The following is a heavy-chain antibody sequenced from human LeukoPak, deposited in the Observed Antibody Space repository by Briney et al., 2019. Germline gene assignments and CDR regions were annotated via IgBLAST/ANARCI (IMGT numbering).Heavy chain of an antibody. CDR3: ARAVLGGPTVYYNYYHMDV. CDR2: IGPYNGNT. Sequence: VKVSCKASGYTFTSYGISWVRQAPGQGLEWMGWIGPYNGNTKHAQKFQGRVTVTTDTSTSTAYMELRSLRSDDTAVYFCARAVLGGPTVYYNYYHMDVWGKGTTVTVSS. J-gene: IGHJ6*03. CDR1: GYTFTSYG. D-gene: IGHD1-26*01. V-gene: IGHV1-18*01.